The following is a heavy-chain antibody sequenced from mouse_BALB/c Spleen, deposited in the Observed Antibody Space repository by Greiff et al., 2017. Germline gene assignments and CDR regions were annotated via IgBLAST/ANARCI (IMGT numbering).Heavy chain of an antibody. Sequence: QVQLQQSGPELVKPGASVRISWKASGYTFTSYYIHWVKQRPGQGLEWIGWIYPGNVNTKYNEKFKGKATLTADKSSSTAYMQLSSLTSEDSAVYFCARWGNLYGNYVGDYWGQGTTLTVSS. V-gene: IGHV1S56*01. J-gene: IGHJ2*01. CDR2: IYPGNVNT. D-gene: IGHD2-1*01. CDR3: ARWGNLYGNYVGDY. CDR1: GYTFTSYY.